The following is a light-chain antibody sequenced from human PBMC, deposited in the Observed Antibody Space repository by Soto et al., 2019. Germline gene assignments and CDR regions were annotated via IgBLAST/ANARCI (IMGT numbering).Light chain of an antibody. CDR3: QQYGSSHPIT. CDR2: DDS. CDR1: QTISHG. Sequence: DIHLTQSPSTLSASVGDRVTITCLASQTISHGWAWYQHKPGKAPKLLIFDDSSLENGVPSRFSGSGSGTEFTLTITGLQTDDFATYYCQQYGSSHPITFGGGTKVEIK. V-gene: IGKV1-5*01. J-gene: IGKJ4*01.